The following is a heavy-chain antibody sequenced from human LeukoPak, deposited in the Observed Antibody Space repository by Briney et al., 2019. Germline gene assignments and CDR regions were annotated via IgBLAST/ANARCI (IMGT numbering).Heavy chain of an antibody. CDR1: RFTLSSYL. J-gene: IGHJ3*02. V-gene: IGHV3-74*01. CDR2: INNDGIRP. CDR3: ARSSSGPDPFDM. D-gene: IGHD6-19*01. Sequence: RGSLRLSCAPSRFTLSSYLTHCVRQVPGKRLFWVSRINNDGIRPNYADSVKSRFTISRDNATNTLYLQMSSVRVEDTAVYCCARSSSGPDPFDMWGEGRMVSVCS.